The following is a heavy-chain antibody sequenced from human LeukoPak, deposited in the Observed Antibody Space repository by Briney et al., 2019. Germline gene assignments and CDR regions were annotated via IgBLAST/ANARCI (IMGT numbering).Heavy chain of an antibody. Sequence: SETLPLTCTVSGDSISSGTYYWTWIRQPAGEGLEWIGRMAVNGRTNYNPSLKSRLTMSVNTSQNQFSLRLTSVTAADTAFYCARGDYDYLSGTYSFDLWGQGIRVTVSS. J-gene: IGHJ5*02. CDR3: ARGDYDYLSGTYSFDL. D-gene: IGHD3-16*01. CDR1: GDSISSGTYY. CDR2: MAVNGRT. V-gene: IGHV4-61*02.